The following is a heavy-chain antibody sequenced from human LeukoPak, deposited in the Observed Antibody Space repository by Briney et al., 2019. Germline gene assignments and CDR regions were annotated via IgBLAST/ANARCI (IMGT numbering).Heavy chain of an antibody. CDR1: GGSISNY. J-gene: IGHJ4*02. D-gene: IGHD1-26*01. V-gene: IGHV4-4*07. CDR3: AGGPIVGAPHFDY. Sequence: PSETLSLTCTVSGGSISNYWSWIRQPAGKGLEWIGRIYTSGSTNYNPSLKSRVTMSIHTSKNQFSLKLSSVTAADTAGYYCAGGPIVGAPHFDYWGQGILVNVSS. CDR2: IYTSGST.